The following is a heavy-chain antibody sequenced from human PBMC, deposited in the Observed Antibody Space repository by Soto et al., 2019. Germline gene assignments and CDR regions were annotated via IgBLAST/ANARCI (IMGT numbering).Heavy chain of an antibody. V-gene: IGHV3-23*01. D-gene: IGHD2-15*01. J-gene: IGHJ6*03. Sequence: GGSLRLSCAASGFTFSSYAMSWVRQAPGKRLEWFSAISFSGGSIYFADSVKCRFTISRDNSMNTLYLQINSLRAEDTALYYCAKLPGGNYYYYYMDVWGKGTTVTVSS. CDR2: ISFSGGSI. CDR3: AKLPGGNYYYYYMDV. CDR1: GFTFSSYA.